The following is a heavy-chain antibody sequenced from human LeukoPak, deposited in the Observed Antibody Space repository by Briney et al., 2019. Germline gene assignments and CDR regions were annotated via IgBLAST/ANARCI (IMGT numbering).Heavy chain of an antibody. CDR1: GGSISSYY. CDR2: IYYSGST. J-gene: IGHJ4*02. Sequence: SETLSLTCTAPGGSISSYYWSWIRQPPGKGLEWIGYIYYSGSTNYNPSLKSRVTISVDTSKNQFSLKLSSVTAADTAVYYCARVAVATIDYWGQGTLVTVSS. D-gene: IGHD5-24*01. V-gene: IGHV4-59*01. CDR3: ARVAVATIDY.